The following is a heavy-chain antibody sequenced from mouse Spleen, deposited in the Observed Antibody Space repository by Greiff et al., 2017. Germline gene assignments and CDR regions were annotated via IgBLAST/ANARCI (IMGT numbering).Heavy chain of an antibody. J-gene: IGHJ4*01. V-gene: IGHV5-4*01. CDR2: ISDGGSYT. CDR3: ARDRVTTVVANYAMDY. D-gene: IGHD1-1*01. CDR1: GFTFSSYA. Sequence: EVKLVESGGGLVKPGGSLKLSCAASGFTFSSYAMSWVRQTPEKRLEWVATISDGGSYTYYPDNVKGRFTISRDNAKNNLYLQMSHLKSEDTAMYYCARDRVTTVVANYAMDYWGQGTSVTVSS.